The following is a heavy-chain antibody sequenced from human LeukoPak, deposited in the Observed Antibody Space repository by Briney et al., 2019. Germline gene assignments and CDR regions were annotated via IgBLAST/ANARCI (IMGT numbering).Heavy chain of an antibody. J-gene: IGHJ4*02. CDR2: INGDGSYA. CDR3: VRDGRNWL. CDR1: GFTFSSYW. Sequence: PGGSLRLSCAASGFTFSSYWMHWVRLGPGNGPVWVSRINGDGSYANYADSVKGRFTISRDNAKNTLFLQMNSLRAEDTAMYFCVRDGRNWLWGQGTLVTVSS. V-gene: IGHV3-74*01. D-gene: IGHD1-1*01.